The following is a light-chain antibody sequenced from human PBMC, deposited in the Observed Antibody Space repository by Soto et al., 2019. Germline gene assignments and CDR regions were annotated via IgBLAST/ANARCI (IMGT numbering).Light chain of an antibody. CDR3: ETWDSNTFVV. Sequence: QLVLTQSSSASASLGSSVKLTCTLSSGHSSYTIAWHHQQPGKAPRYLMKLERSGSYNKGSGVPDRFSGSSSGAERYLTISNLQSEDEADYYCETWDSNTFVVFGGGTKLTVL. J-gene: IGLJ2*01. CDR2: LERSGSY. CDR1: SGHSSYT. V-gene: IGLV4-60*03.